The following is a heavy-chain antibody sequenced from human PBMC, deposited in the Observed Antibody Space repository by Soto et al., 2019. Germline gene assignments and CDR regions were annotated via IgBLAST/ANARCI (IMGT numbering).Heavy chain of an antibody. V-gene: IGHV4-4*02. CDR2: IYHSGSA. D-gene: IGHD3-22*01. J-gene: IGHJ3*02. CDR1: GGSISSNNW. CDR3: ARRLTLTYESRGLLKDGLDI. Sequence: PSETLSLTCAVSGGSISSNNWWGWVRQSPGKGLEWIGEIYHSGSANYNPSLKSRVSISVDKSKNQFSLKMTSVTAADTAVYYCARRLTLTYESRGLLKDGLDIWSKGTMVTVSS.